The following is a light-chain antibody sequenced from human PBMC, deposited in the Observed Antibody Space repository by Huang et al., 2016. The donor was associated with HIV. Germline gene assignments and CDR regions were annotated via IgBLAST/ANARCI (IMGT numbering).Light chain of an antibody. CDR2: AAS. CDR3: QQSYNPPYT. CDR1: QSIRTH. V-gene: IGKV1-39*01. J-gene: IGKJ2*01. Sequence: DIQMTQPPSSLSAYVGDRVTITCRASQSIRTHLNWYQQKPGKAPDLLIYAASRLQSGVPSRFSGSGGETDFTLTISSLQPEDFATYFCQQSYNPPYTFGQGTKLEIK.